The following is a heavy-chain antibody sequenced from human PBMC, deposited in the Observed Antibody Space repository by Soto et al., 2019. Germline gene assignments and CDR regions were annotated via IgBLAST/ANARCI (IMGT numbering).Heavy chain of an antibody. CDR3: ARNLRTLYGMDV. J-gene: IGHJ6*02. CDR2: IYSGGST. Sequence: EVQLVESGGGLIQPGGSLRLSCAASGFTVSSNYMSWVRQAPGKGLEWVSVIYSGGSTYYADSVKGRFTISRDNSKNTRYLQMNSLRAEDTAVYYCARNLRTLYGMDVWGQGTTVTVSS. V-gene: IGHV3-53*01. CDR1: GFTVSSNY.